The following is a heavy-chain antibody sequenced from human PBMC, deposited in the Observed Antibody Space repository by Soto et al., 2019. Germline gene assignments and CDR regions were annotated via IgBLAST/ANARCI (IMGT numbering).Heavy chain of an antibody. CDR2: IWYDGSGQ. CDR1: GFTFSNYG. Sequence: QVQLVESGGGLVQPGRSLRLSCVVSGFTFSNYGMHWVRQAPGKGLEWVAEIWYDGSGQRYAGSVQGRFTISRDKSKNTLYLQLNSQRVEDTDVAYCEKDEVSRNECGHALDVWGQGTMVTVSS. V-gene: IGHV3-33*03. J-gene: IGHJ6*02. CDR3: EKDEVSRNECGHALDV. D-gene: IGHD2-8*01.